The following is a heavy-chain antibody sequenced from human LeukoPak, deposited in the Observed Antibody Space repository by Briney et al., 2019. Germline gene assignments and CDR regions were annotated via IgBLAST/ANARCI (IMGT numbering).Heavy chain of an antibody. Sequence: GGSLRLSCAASGFTFSSYWMSWVRQAPGKGLELVANIKQDGSEKYYADSVNGRFTISRDNAKNSLYLQMNSLRAEDKAVYYCARVVATIKGNNRFDPWGQGTLVTVSS. V-gene: IGHV3-7*01. CDR1: GFTFSSYW. CDR3: ARVVATIKGNNRFDP. CDR2: IKQDGSEK. D-gene: IGHD5-12*01. J-gene: IGHJ5*02.